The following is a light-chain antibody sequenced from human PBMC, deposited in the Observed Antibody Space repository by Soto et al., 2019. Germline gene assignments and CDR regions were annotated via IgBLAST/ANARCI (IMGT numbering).Light chain of an antibody. CDR1: QSISSW. CDR2: KAS. CDR3: QQYNSHSSYT. V-gene: IGKV1-5*03. Sequence: DIQMTQSPSTLSASVGDRVTITCRASQSISSWLAWYQQKPGKAPKLLIYKASSLGSGVPSRFSGSGSGTELTLTISTLQPDDFATYYCQQYNSHSSYTFGQGTKLEIK. J-gene: IGKJ2*01.